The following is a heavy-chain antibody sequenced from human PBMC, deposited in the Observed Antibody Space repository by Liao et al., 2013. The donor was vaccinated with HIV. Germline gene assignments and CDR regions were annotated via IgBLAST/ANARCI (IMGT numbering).Heavy chain of an antibody. Sequence: QVQLQESGPGLVKPSQTLSLTCTVSGGSINSGNYYWSWIRQPAGKGLEWIGRMYTGGSPNYNPSLKSRVTISADTSKNQFSLKLNSVTAADTAVYYCAREDYSSGWYNSWGQGTLVTVSS. J-gene: IGHJ4*02. CDR3: AREDYSSGWYNS. CDR1: GGSINSGNYY. D-gene: IGHD6-19*01. CDR2: MYTGGSP. V-gene: IGHV4-61*02.